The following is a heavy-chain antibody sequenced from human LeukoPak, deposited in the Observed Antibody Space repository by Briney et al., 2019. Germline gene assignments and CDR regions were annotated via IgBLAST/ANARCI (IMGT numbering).Heavy chain of an antibody. CDR3: ARDHPLNYYDSSGYLFDY. V-gene: IGHV1-18*01. CDR1: GYTFTSYD. CDR2: ISAYNGNT. J-gene: IGHJ4*02. Sequence: ASVKVSCKASGYTFTSYDINWVRQAPGQGLEWMGWISAYNGNTNYAQKLQGRVTMTTDTFTSTAYMELRSLRSDDTAVYYCARDHPLNYYDSSGYLFDYWGQGTLVTVSS. D-gene: IGHD3-22*01.